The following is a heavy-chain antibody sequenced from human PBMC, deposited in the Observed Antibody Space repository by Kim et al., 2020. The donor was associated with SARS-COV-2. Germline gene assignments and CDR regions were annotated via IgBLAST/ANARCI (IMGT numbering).Heavy chain of an antibody. D-gene: IGHD3-10*01. Sequence: NYAQKLQGRVTRTTDTSTSTAYMELRSLRSDDTAVYYCAMLGRSGSYLVYWGQGTLVTVSS. V-gene: IGHV1-18*01. J-gene: IGHJ4*02. CDR3: AMLGRSGSYLVY.